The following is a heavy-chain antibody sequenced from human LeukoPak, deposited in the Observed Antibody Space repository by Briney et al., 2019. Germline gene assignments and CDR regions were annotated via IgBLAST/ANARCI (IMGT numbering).Heavy chain of an antibody. Sequence: ASVKVSCKVSGYTLTELSMHWVRQAPGKGLEWMGGFDPEDGETIYAQKFQGRVTMTEDTSTDTAYMELSSLRSEDTAVYYCATLHPVAGTDYYYYYGMDVWGKGTTVTVPS. CDR3: ATLHPVAGTDYYYYYGMDV. CDR2: FDPEDGET. D-gene: IGHD6-19*01. CDR1: GYTLTELS. J-gene: IGHJ6*04. V-gene: IGHV1-24*01.